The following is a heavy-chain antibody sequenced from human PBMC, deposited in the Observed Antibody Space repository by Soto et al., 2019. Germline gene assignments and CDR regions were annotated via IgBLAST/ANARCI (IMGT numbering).Heavy chain of an antibody. V-gene: IGHV3-74*01. J-gene: IGHJ4*02. D-gene: IGHD4-17*01. Sequence: EVQLVESGGGLVQPGGSLRLSCAASGFSFSSYWMHWVRQAPGKGLVWVSRINSDGSRTSYADSVKGRFTISRDNAKNTLYLQMNPLRAEDTAVYYCAREAMVTYFDYWGQGTLVTVSS. CDR3: AREAMVTYFDY. CDR1: GFSFSSYW. CDR2: INSDGSRT.